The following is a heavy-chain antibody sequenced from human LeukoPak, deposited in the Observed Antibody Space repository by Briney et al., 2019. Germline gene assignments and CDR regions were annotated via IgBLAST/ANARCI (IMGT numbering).Heavy chain of an antibody. CDR1: GFTFSSYA. J-gene: IGHJ4*02. Sequence: GGSLRLSCAASGFTFSSYAMSWVRQAPGKGLEWVSAISGSGGSTYYADSVKGRFTISRDNSKNTPYLQMNSLRAEDTAVYYCLYYYDSSGYYSFDYWGQGTLVTVSS. CDR2: ISGSGGST. CDR3: LYYYDSSGYYSFDY. V-gene: IGHV3-23*01. D-gene: IGHD3-22*01.